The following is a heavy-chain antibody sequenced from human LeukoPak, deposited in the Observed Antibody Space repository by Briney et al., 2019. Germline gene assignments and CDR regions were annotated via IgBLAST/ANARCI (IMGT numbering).Heavy chain of an antibody. J-gene: IGHJ5*02. CDR3: ARGGYYGSGNDFRFDP. D-gene: IGHD3-10*01. Sequence: SETLSLTCSVPGGSISPFYWSWIRQPPGKGLEWIGHIYYSGSTNYNPSLKSRVTISVDTSKNQFSLKLSSVTAADTAVYYCARGGYYGSGNDFRFDPWGQGTLVTVSS. CDR1: GGSISPFY. V-gene: IGHV4-59*01. CDR2: IYYSGST.